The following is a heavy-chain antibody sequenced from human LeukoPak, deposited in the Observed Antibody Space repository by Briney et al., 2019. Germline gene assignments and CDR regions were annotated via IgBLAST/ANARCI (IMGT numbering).Heavy chain of an antibody. CDR1: GYTFISYY. CDR2: INPSGGST. D-gene: IGHD3-22*01. Sequence: ASVKVSCKASGYTFISYYMHWVRQAPGQGLEWMGIINPSGGSTSYAQKFQGRVTMTRDMSTSTVYMELSSLRSEDTAVYYCARGGYYDSSGYWENAFDIWGQGTMVTVSS. J-gene: IGHJ3*02. V-gene: IGHV1-46*01. CDR3: ARGGYYDSSGYWENAFDI.